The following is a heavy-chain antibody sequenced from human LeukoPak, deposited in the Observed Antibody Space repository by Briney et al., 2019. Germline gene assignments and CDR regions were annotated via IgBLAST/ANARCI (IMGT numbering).Heavy chain of an antibody. J-gene: IGHJ4*02. V-gene: IGHV4-59*01. CDR3: ARDGQLAGLDY. D-gene: IGHD6-6*01. CDR1: GGSISSYY. CDR2: IYYSGST. Sequence: SETLSLTCTVSGGSISSYYWSCIRQPPGKGLEWIGYIYYSGSTNYNPSLKSRVTISVDTSKNQFSLKLSSVTAADAAVYYCARDGQLAGLDYWGQGTLVTVSS.